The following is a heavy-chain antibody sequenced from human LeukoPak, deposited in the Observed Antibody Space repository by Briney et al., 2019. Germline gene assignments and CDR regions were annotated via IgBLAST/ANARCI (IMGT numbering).Heavy chain of an antibody. J-gene: IGHJ3*02. CDR1: GYTFTGYY. D-gene: IGHD6-13*01. CDR2: INPNSGGT. Sequence: GVSVKVSCKASGYTFTGYYMHWVRQAPGQGLEWMGWINPNSGGTNYAQKFQGRVTMTRDTSISTAYMELSRLRSDDTAVYYCARTEVAAAGMGAFDIWGQGTMVTVSS. CDR3: ARTEVAAAGMGAFDI. V-gene: IGHV1-2*02.